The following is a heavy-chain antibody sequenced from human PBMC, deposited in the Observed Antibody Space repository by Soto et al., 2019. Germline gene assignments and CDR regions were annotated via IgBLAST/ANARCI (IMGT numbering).Heavy chain of an antibody. D-gene: IGHD2-2*02. CDR3: ARDHCSSTSCYTAVDY. V-gene: IGHV1-18*04. J-gene: IGHJ4*02. CDR2: ISAYNGNT. CDR1: GYTFTSSG. Sequence: ASVTVSCTSSGYTFTSSGIIWVLQAPGQGLEWMGWISAYNGNTNYAQKLQGRVTMTTDTSTSTAYMELRSLRSDDTAVYYCARDHCSSTSCYTAVDYCGQGTLVTVSS.